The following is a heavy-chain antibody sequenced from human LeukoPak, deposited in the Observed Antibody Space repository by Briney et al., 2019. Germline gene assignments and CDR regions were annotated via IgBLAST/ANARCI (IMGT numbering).Heavy chain of an antibody. CDR3: AGLGVMVLVYQFEY. V-gene: IGHV4-39*07. CDR1: GGSITSSKYF. CDR2: ISYSGST. Sequence: SETLSLTCAVSGGSITSSKYFWGWIRQPPGKELELIGIISYSGSTDYNPSLKSRVTVSTDTSTNQFSLKLTSVTAADTAVYYCAGLGVMVLVYQFEYWGRGTPVTVSS. D-gene: IGHD2-8*01. J-gene: IGHJ4*02.